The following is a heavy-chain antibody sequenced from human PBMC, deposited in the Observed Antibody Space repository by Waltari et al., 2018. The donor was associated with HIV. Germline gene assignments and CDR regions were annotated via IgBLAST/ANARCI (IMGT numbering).Heavy chain of an antibody. J-gene: IGHJ4*02. Sequence: QVQLVQSGSELRKPGASVKFSCKASGYTLTKYAMNWVRQAPGQGLEWVGWINTKTGNPTYAQGFTGRFVFSLDTSVSTTYLQISSLKAEDTAVYYCARGPGRSLDYWGQGTLVTVSS. V-gene: IGHV7-4-1*02. CDR2: INTKTGNP. CDR1: GYTLTKYA. CDR3: ARGPGRSLDY. D-gene: IGHD3-10*01.